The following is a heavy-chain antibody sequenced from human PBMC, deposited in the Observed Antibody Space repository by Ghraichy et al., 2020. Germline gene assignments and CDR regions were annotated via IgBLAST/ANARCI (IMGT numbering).Heavy chain of an antibody. V-gene: IGHV4-39*01. Sequence: SETLSLTCTVSGGSISSSSYYWGWIRQPPGKGLEWIGSIYYSGSTYYNPSLKSRVTISVDTSKNQFSLKLSSVTAADTAVYYCARHDPVKYGDYVGHNWFDPWGQGTLVTVSS. D-gene: IGHD4-17*01. CDR2: IYYSGST. J-gene: IGHJ5*02. CDR1: GGSISSSSYY. CDR3: ARHDPVKYGDYVGHNWFDP.